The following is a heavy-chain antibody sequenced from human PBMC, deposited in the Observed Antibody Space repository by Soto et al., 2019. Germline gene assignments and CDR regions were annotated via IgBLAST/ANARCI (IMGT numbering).Heavy chain of an antibody. CDR1: GGSISSGVYY. J-gene: IGHJ4*02. CDR2: IYYSGIT. CDR3: ARVAIDAGTGEDY. D-gene: IGHD6-13*01. Sequence: PSETLSLTCTVSGGSISSGVYYWSWIRHHPGKGLEWIGYIYYSGITYYNPSLKSRVTISVDTSKNQFSLKLSSVTAADTAVYYCARVAIDAGTGEDYWGQGTLVTISS. V-gene: IGHV4-31*03.